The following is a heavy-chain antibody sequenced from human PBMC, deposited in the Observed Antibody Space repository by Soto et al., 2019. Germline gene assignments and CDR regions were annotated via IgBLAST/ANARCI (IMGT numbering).Heavy chain of an antibody. CDR2: ISYDGSNK. CDR3: ARDRRPTISGAGTVDY. D-gene: IGHD6-19*01. J-gene: IGHJ4*02. V-gene: IGHV3-30-3*01. CDR1: GFTFSSYA. Sequence: QVQLVESGGGVVQPGRSLRLSCAASGFTFSSYAMHWVRQAPGKGLEWVAVISYDGSNKYYADSVKGRFTISRHNSKNTLYLQMNSLRAEDTAVYYCARDRRPTISGAGTVDYWGQGTLVTVS.